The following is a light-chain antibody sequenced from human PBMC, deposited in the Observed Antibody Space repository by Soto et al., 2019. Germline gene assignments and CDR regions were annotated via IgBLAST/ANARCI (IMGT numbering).Light chain of an antibody. V-gene: IGLV1-40*01. CDR2: TNI. CDR3: QSYDSSLSGVV. CDR1: GSNIGAGYD. J-gene: IGLJ2*01. Sequence: QSVLTQPPSVSGAPGQRVTISCTGSGSNIGAGYDVHWYQHLPGTAPKLLIYTNINRPSGVPDRFSASKSGTSASLAIPGLQAGDEADYYCQSYDSSLSGVVFGGGTKLTVL.